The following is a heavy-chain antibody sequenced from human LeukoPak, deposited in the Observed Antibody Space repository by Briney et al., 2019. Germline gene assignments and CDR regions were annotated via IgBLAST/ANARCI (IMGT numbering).Heavy chain of an antibody. Sequence: SETLSLTCTVSGDFLVSGHYWGWIRQPPGQGLEWVGSVYHSGSIYYNPSLKSRVIMSVDTSKNQFSLKLSSLTAADTAIYYCAREIYYDSSAYDYWGQGTLVTVSS. J-gene: IGHJ4*02. V-gene: IGHV4-38-2*02. CDR3: AREIYYDSSAYDY. CDR2: VYHSGSI. D-gene: IGHD3-22*01. CDR1: GDFLVSGHY.